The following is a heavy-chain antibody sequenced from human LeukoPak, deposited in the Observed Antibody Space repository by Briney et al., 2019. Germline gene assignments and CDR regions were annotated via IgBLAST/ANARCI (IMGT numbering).Heavy chain of an antibody. CDR2: LYSGGST. CDR3: ASDTVTSKGYLDY. V-gene: IGHV3-53*01. CDR1: GVSVISKD. D-gene: IGHD4-17*01. Sequence: PGGSLRLSCAASGVSVISKDIIWLRQATGKGLQWVSVLYSGGSTYYADSVKGRFTLSRDNSKSTLYLQMNSLRAEDTAVYYCASDTVTSKGYLDYWGPGTLVTVSS. J-gene: IGHJ4*02.